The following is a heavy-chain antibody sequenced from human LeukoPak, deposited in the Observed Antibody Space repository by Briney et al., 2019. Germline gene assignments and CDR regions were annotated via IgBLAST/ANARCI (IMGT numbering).Heavy chain of an antibody. V-gene: IGHV3-23*01. D-gene: IGHD2-21*01. CDR2: IIGSGRTT. J-gene: IGHJ6*03. CDR3: AKKEGDTYFSWYMDV. Sequence: GGSLRLSCAASGFTFRSFAMSWVRQAPGKGLGWVSGIIGSGRTTFYADSVKARFTISRDNSKNTLYLQMNSLRAEDTAIYYCAKKEGDTYFSWYMDVWGKGTTVTVSS. CDR1: GFTFRSFA.